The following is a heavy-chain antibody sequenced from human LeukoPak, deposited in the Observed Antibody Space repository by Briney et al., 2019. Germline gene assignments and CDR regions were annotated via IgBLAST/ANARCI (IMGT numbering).Heavy chain of an antibody. V-gene: IGHV4-34*01. CDR2: INHSGST. CDR3: ASEGYCSSTSCHDY. J-gene: IGHJ4*02. Sequence: SETLSLTCAVYGGSFSGYYWSWIRQPPGKGLEWIGEINHSGSTNYNPSLKSRVTISVDTSKNQFSLKLSSVTAADTAVYYCASEGYCSSTSCHDYWGQGTLVTVSS. CDR1: GGSFSGYY. D-gene: IGHD2-2*01.